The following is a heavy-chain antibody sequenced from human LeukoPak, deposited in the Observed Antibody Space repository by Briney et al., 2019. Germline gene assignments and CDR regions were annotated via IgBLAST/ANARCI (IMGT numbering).Heavy chain of an antibody. CDR1: GGFVSSHY. CDR3: VRRDTGWNYFDY. V-gene: IGHV4-4*08. CDR2: IRSTGEK. Sequence: PSETLSLTCAVSGGFVSSHYWGWIRQPPGKGLQWIGNIRSTGEKNYNPSLKSRVSISLDTSKSLLSLNLTSVFAADTAIYYCVRRDTGWNYFDYWGQGILVSVSS. D-gene: IGHD6-19*01. J-gene: IGHJ4*02.